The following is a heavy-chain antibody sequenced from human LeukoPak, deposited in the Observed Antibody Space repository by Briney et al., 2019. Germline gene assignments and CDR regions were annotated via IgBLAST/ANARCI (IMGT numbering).Heavy chain of an antibody. J-gene: IGHJ4*02. CDR2: ISSSSSTI. CDR1: GFTFSSYS. CDR3: ANIPNSFGPDY. V-gene: IGHV3-48*01. D-gene: IGHD3-16*01. Sequence: GGSLRLSCAASGFTFSSYSMNWVRQAPGKGLEWVSYISSSSSTIYYADSVKGRFTISRDNSKNTLYLQMNSLRVEDTAVYYCANIPNSFGPDYWGQGSLVTVSS.